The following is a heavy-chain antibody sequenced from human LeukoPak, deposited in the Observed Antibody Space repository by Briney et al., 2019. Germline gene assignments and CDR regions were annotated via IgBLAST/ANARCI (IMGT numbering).Heavy chain of an antibody. Sequence: PGGSLRLSCAASGFTFTNFETNWVRQAPGKGLEWVSYISYSGSTTSYADSVKGRFTISRDNAKNSLYLQMNSLRAEDTAVYFCARWYDSSGFSPGGIDVWGQGTMVAVSS. CDR2: ISYSGSTT. J-gene: IGHJ3*01. CDR3: ARWYDSSGFSPGGIDV. CDR1: GFTFTNFE. V-gene: IGHV3-48*03. D-gene: IGHD3-22*01.